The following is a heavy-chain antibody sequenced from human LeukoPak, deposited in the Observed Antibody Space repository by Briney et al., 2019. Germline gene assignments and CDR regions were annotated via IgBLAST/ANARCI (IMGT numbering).Heavy chain of an antibody. J-gene: IGHJ4*02. D-gene: IGHD6-19*01. CDR1: GYTFTSYG. CDR2: ISAYNGNT. V-gene: IGHV1-18*01. CDR3: ARDAREQWLEAQPLDY. Sequence: ASVKVSCKASGYTFTSYGISWVRQAPGQGLEWMGWISAYNGNTNYAQKLQGRVTMTRDTSTSTVYMELSSLRSEDTAVYYCARDAREQWLEAQPLDYWGQGTLVTVSS.